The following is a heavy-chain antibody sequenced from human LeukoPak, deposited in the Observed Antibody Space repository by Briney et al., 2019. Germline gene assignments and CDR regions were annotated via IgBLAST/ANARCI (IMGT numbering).Heavy chain of an antibody. CDR1: GGSISSSSYY. Sequence: SETLSLTCTVSGGSISSSSYYWGWIRQPPGKGLEWIGSIYYSGSTYYNSSLKSRVTISVDTSKNQFSLKLSSVTAADTAVYYCAMGAILRYQKADYWGQGTLVTVSS. CDR3: AMGAILRYQKADY. CDR2: IYYSGST. J-gene: IGHJ4*02. D-gene: IGHD4-17*01. V-gene: IGHV4-39*01.